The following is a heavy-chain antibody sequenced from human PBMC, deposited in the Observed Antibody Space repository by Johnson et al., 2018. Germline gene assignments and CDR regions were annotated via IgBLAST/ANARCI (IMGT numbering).Heavy chain of an antibody. Sequence: VQLVQSGGGLVKPGGSLRLSCAASGFTFSSYSMNWVRQAPGKGLEWVSSISSSSSYIYYADSVKGRFTISRDNAKNSLYLQMNSLRAEDTAVYYCARPSSSYYYYYMDVWGKGTTVTVSS. J-gene: IGHJ6*03. CDR2: ISSSSSYI. V-gene: IGHV3-21*01. CDR3: ARPSSSYYYYYMDV. CDR1: GFTFSSYS. D-gene: IGHD1-26*01.